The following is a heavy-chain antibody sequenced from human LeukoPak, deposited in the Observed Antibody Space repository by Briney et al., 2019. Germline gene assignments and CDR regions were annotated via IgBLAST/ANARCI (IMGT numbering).Heavy chain of an antibody. CDR2: IYTSGST. CDR1: GGSINSYY. D-gene: IGHD6-19*01. V-gene: IGHV4-4*07. Sequence: SETLSLTRTVSGGSINSYYWSWIRQPAGKGLEWIGRIYTSGSTNYNASLKSRVTMSVDTSKSQFSLKLSSVTAADTAVYYCANQWLVPDAFDIWGQGTMVTVSS. J-gene: IGHJ3*02. CDR3: ANQWLVPDAFDI.